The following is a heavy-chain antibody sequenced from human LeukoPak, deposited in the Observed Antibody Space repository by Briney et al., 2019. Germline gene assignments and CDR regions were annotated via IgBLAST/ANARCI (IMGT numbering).Heavy chain of an antibody. D-gene: IGHD2-2*01. CDR1: GGTFSSYA. CDR3: ARGRRYCSSTSCYRDFDY. J-gene: IGHJ4*02. CDR2: IIPIFTTP. Sequence: ASVKVSCKASGGTFSSYAISWVRQAPGQGLEWMGGIIPIFTTPNYAQKFQGRVTITADESMSTAYMELSSLRSEDTAVYYCARGRRYCSSTSCYRDFDYWGQGTLVTVSS. V-gene: IGHV1-69*13.